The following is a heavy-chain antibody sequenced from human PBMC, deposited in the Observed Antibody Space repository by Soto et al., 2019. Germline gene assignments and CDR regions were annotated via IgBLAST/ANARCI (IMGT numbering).Heavy chain of an antibody. CDR2: IYHHGTT. Sequence: QLQLQESGSGLVKPSQTLSLTCAVSGGSISSGGYSWSWIRQPPGKVLEWIGYIYHHGTTYYNPPSKSRVTISVDRSKNQFSLKLSAVTAADTAVYYCGRGVVPAARGWFDPWGQGTLVTVST. J-gene: IGHJ5*02. V-gene: IGHV4-30-2*01. CDR3: GRGVVPAARGWFDP. CDR1: GGSISSGGYS. D-gene: IGHD2-2*01.